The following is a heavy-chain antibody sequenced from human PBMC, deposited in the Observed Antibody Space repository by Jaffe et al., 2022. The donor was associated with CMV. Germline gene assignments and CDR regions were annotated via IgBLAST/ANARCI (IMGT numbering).Heavy chain of an antibody. J-gene: IGHJ3*02. D-gene: IGHD3-22*01. CDR3: ARHVRDPYYYDSSGYYKYPRLLFDI. V-gene: IGHV4-59*08. CDR1: GGSISSYY. CDR2: IYYSGST. Sequence: QVQLQESGPGLVKPSETLSLTCTVSGGSISSYYWSWIRQPPGKGLEWIGYIYYSGSTNYNPSLKSRVTISVDTSKNQFSLKLSSVTAADTAVYYCARHVRDPYYYDSSGYYKYPRLLFDIWGQGTMVTVSS.